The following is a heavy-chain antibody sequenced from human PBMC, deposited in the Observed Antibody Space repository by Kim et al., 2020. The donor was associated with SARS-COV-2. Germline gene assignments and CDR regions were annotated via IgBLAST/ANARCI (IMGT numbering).Heavy chain of an antibody. D-gene: IGHD2-2*01. Sequence: DSVQGRFTISREHSKNARYLQMNSLGDEDTAGYYCAKDRTIVVVPAATFDYWGQGTLVTVSS. V-gene: IGHV3-30*02. CDR3: AKDRTIVVVPAATFDY. J-gene: IGHJ4*02.